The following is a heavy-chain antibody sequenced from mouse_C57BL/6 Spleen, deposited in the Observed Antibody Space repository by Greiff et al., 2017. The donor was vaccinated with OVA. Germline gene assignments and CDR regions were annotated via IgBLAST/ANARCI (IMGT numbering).Heavy chain of an antibody. D-gene: IGHD1-1*01. Sequence: EVQGVESGGDLVKPGGSLKLSCAASGFTFSSYGMSWVRQTPDKRLEWVATISSGGSYTYYPDSVKGRFTISRDNAKNTLYLQMSSLKSEDTAMYYCARRGSSPYAMDYWGQGTSVTVSS. J-gene: IGHJ4*01. V-gene: IGHV5-6*01. CDR1: GFTFSSYG. CDR2: ISSGGSYT. CDR3: ARRGSSPYAMDY.